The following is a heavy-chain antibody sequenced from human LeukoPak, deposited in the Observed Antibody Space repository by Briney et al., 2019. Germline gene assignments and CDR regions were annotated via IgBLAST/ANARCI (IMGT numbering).Heavy chain of an antibody. CDR2: IYYSGST. D-gene: IGHD6-19*01. Sequence: SETLSLTCAVYGVSFSGYYWSWIRQPPGKGLEWIGYIYYSGSTNYNPSLKSRVTISVDTSKNQFSLKLSSVTAADTAVYYCARGGSSGWANYYYYGMDVWGQGTTVTVSS. CDR1: GVSFSGYY. V-gene: IGHV4-59*01. CDR3: ARGGSSGWANYYYYGMDV. J-gene: IGHJ6*02.